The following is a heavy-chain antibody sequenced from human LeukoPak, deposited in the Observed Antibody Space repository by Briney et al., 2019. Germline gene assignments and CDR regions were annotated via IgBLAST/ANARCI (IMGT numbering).Heavy chain of an antibody. Sequence: EGSLRLSCAASGFTFSSYAMSWVRQAPGKGLEWVSAISGSGGSTYYADSVKGRFTISRDNSKNTLYLQMNSLRAEDTAVYYCAKGAHYYDFWSGYFDYWGQGTLVTVSS. V-gene: IGHV3-23*01. CDR3: AKGAHYYDFWSGYFDY. D-gene: IGHD3-3*01. CDR2: ISGSGGST. J-gene: IGHJ4*02. CDR1: GFTFSSYA.